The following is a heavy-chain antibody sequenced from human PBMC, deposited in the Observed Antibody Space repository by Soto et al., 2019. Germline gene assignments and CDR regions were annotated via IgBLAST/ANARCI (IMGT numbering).Heavy chain of an antibody. V-gene: IGHV4-4*07. CDR1: GGSISSYY. J-gene: IGHJ5*02. CDR2: IYTSGST. D-gene: IGHD3-10*01. CDR3: ARDVIWFGEPQQLDP. Sequence: SETLSLTCTVSGGSISSYYWSWIRQPAGKGLEWIGRIYTSGSTNYNPSLKSRVTMSVDTSKNQFSLKLSSVTAADTDVYYCARDVIWFGEPQQLDPRGEGTLVTVSS.